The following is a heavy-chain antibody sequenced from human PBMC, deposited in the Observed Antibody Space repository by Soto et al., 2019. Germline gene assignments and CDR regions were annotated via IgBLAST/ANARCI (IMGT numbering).Heavy chain of an antibody. CDR2: ISAYNGNT. D-gene: IGHD4-17*01. Sequence: QVQLVQSGAEVKKPGASVKVSCKASGYTFTSYGISWVRQAPGQGLEWMGWISAYNGNTNYAQKLQGRVTMTTDTSTRTAYMELRSLRSDDTAVYYCARVRDTTYDYGDYSDYFDYGGQGTLVTVSS. CDR3: ARVRDTTYDYGDYSDYFDY. CDR1: GYTFTSYG. J-gene: IGHJ4*02. V-gene: IGHV1-18*01.